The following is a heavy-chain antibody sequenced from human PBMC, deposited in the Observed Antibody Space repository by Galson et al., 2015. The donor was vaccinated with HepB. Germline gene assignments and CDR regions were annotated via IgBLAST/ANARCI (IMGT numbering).Heavy chain of an antibody. CDR2: ISWNSGSI. Sequence: SLRLSCAASGFTFDDYAMHWVRQAPGKGLEWVSGISWNSGSIGYADSVKGRFTISRDNAKNSLYLQMNSLRAEDTAVYYCAMTREDEELAPFRSDPWGQGTLVTVSS. CDR3: AMTREDEELAPFRSDP. D-gene: IGHD1-7*01. CDR1: GFTFDDYA. J-gene: IGHJ5*02. V-gene: IGHV3-9*01.